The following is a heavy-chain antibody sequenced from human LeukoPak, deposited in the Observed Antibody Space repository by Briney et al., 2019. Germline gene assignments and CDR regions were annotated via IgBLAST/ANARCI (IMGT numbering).Heavy chain of an antibody. V-gene: IGHV3-30*02. Sequence: GGSLRLSCAASGFTFSSYGMLWVRQAPGKGLEWVAFIRYDGSNKYYADSVKGRFTISRDNSKNTLYLQMNSLRAEDTAVYYCAKDRTKRTSPDYWGQGTLVTVSS. J-gene: IGHJ4*02. CDR1: GFTFSSYG. D-gene: IGHD1-1*01. CDR2: IRYDGSNK. CDR3: AKDRTKRTSPDY.